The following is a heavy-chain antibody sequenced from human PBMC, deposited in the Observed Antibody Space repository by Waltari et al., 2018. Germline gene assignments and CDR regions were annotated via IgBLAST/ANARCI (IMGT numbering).Heavy chain of an antibody. V-gene: IGHV3-7*01. Sequence: ETHLVESGGGLVQPGGSLRLSCAASGFTFSSYWMTWVRQAPGKGQEWVANIRQDGSEKYYVDSVKGRFTISRDNAKNSLYLQMNSLKADDTAVYYCARSSSTEFDSWGQGTLVTVSS. J-gene: IGHJ4*02. CDR3: ARSSSTEFDS. CDR2: IRQDGSEK. D-gene: IGHD2-2*01. CDR1: GFTFSSYW.